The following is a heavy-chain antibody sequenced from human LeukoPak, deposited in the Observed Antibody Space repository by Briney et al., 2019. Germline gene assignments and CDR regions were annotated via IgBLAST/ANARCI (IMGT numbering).Heavy chain of an antibody. CDR1: GGSVSSYY. Sequence: PSETLSLTCTVYGGSVSSYYWSWIRQPAGKRLEWIGRVFVTGSPNYNPSLKSRATISLDASKSQLALRLSSVTAADTAVYYCVRDYSSGWPMTYYNPYIDLWGKGTTVTVS. J-gene: IGHJ6*03. D-gene: IGHD6-19*01. CDR2: VFVTGSP. CDR3: VRDYSSGWPMTYYNPYIDL. V-gene: IGHV4-4*07.